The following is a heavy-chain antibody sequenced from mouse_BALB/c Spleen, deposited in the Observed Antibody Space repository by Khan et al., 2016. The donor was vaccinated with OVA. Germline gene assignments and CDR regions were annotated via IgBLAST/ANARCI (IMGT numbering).Heavy chain of an antibody. J-gene: IGHJ2*01. CDR2: ISYSGST. V-gene: IGHV3-2*02. CDR1: GYSITSDYA. Sequence: EVQLQESGPGLVKPSQSLSLTCTVTGYSITSDYAWNWIRQFPGNKLEWMGYISYSGSTSYNPSLKSRISITRDTYKNQFFLQLNSVTTEDTSTYYCARSRMANWGQGTTLTVSS. CDR3: ARSRMAN.